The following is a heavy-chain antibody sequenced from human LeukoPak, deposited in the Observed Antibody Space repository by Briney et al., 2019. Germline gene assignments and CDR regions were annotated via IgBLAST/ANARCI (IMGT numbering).Heavy chain of an antibody. Sequence: GGSLRLSCAASGFTFSSFEMNWVRQAPGKGLEWVATIKEDGSDKYYVDSVRGRFTISRDNAENSLYLQMSSLTAEDTALYYCVRDGIRDIPGVITIRYDYWGQGTLVTVSS. CDR2: IKEDGSDK. V-gene: IGHV3-7*05. J-gene: IGHJ4*02. CDR1: GFTFSSFE. D-gene: IGHD3-10*01. CDR3: VRDGIRDIPGVITIRYDY.